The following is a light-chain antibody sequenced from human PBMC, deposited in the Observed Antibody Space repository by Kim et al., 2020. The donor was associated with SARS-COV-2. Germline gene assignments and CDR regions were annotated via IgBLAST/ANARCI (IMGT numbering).Light chain of an antibody. V-gene: IGLV7-46*01. J-gene: IGLJ3*02. Sequence: GGPDTPTCGSSTGAVTYVGNYPLWVQQKPGQVPRSLIYDTSNKQSWTTARFSGFLFGGTAARTLSNAQPEDEADYYCLISYDGVRVFGGGTRLTVL. CDR2: DTS. CDR1: TGAVTYVGNY. CDR3: LISYDGVRV.